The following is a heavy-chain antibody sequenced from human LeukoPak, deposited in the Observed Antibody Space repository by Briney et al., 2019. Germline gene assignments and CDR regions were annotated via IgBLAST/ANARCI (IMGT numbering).Heavy chain of an antibody. Sequence: PGGSLRLSCAASGFTFSDYYMSWIRQAPGKGLEWVSYISSSGSTIYYADSVKGRFTISRDNAKNSLYLQMNSLRAEGTAVYYCARVVVVVVPAARTYYYYYMDVWGKGTTVTASS. D-gene: IGHD2-2*01. CDR3: ARVVVVVVPAARTYYYYYMDV. J-gene: IGHJ6*03. CDR1: GFTFSDYY. CDR2: ISSSGSTI. V-gene: IGHV3-11*01.